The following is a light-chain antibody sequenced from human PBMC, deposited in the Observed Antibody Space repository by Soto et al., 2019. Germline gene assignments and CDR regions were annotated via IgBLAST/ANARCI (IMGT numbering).Light chain of an antibody. V-gene: IGKV3D-15*01. CDR2: GAY. CDR1: QSVDSN. J-gene: IGKJ4*01. Sequence: ELVLPQPPATLFLSPGDGATLSCRASQSVDSNLAWYQQKPGQTHRLLMYGAYTRPTGIQARFSGSGSGTEFTLTIISLQSEDSAVYYCKQYNDWPLTFGGGTKVDIK. CDR3: KQYNDWPLT.